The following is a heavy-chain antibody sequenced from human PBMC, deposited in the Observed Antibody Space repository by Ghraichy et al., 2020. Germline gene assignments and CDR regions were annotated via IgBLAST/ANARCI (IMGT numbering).Heavy chain of an antibody. Sequence: SGPTLVKPTQTLTLTCTFSGFSLSTRGMCVSWIRQPPGKALEWLALIDWDDDKYYSTSLKTRLTISKDTSKNQVVLTMTNMDPVDTATYYCVRVQGSKYGDYALDYWGQGTLVTVSS. V-gene: IGHV2-70*01. CDR3: VRVQGSKYGDYALDY. CDR2: IDWDDDK. D-gene: IGHD4-17*01. CDR1: GFSLSTRGMC. J-gene: IGHJ4*02.